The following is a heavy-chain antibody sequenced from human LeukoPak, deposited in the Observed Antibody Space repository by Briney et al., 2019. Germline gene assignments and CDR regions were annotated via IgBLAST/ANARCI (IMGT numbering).Heavy chain of an antibody. CDR2: IKQDESEK. J-gene: IGHJ4*02. D-gene: IGHD1-14*01. V-gene: IGHV3-7*03. CDR3: ALGGPEGGGDDY. CDR1: GFTFSSYW. Sequence: GGSLRLSCAASGFTFSSYWMSWVRQAPGKGLEWVANIKQDESEKYYVDSVKGRFTISRDNAKNSLYLQMNSLRVEDTGIYYCALGGPEGGGDDYWGQGTLVTVSS.